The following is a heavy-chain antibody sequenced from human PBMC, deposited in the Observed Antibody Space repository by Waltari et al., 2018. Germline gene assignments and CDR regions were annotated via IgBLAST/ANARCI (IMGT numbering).Heavy chain of an antibody. J-gene: IGHJ6*02. D-gene: IGHD2-15*01. Sequence: QVQLQQWGAGLLKPSETLSLPCAVYGGSFSGYYWSWIRQPPGKGLEWIGEINHSGSTNYNPSLKSRVTIAVDTSKNQFSLKRSSVTAADTAVYYCARGRRNVVVVAATPAYYYGMDVWGQGTTVTVSS. V-gene: IGHV4-34*01. CDR1: GGSFSGYY. CDR3: ARGRRNVVVVAATPAYYYGMDV. CDR2: INHSGST.